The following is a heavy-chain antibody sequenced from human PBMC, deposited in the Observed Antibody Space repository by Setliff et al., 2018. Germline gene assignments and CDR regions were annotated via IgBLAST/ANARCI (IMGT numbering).Heavy chain of an antibody. CDR1: AFTFKNYW. Sequence: ETLSLSCAASAFTFKNYWMHWVRQTPGKGLVWLSRSNRDESTINYADSVKGRFTISRDNAKNTLNLQMNSLRPEDTALYYCARSRYTNRWYEMSAMDVWGKGTTVTVS. CDR2: SNRDESTI. J-gene: IGHJ6*03. D-gene: IGHD6-13*01. CDR3: ARSRYTNRWYEMSAMDV. V-gene: IGHV3-74*01.